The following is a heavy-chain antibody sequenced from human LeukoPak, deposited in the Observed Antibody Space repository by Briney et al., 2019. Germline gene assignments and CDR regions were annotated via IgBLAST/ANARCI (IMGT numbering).Heavy chain of an antibody. V-gene: IGHV3-23*01. CDR2: ISPSGDIT. D-gene: IGHD3-10*01. CDR1: EFRFSAHG. Sequence: GGSLRLSCAAFEFRFSAHGMNWVRQAPGKGLEWVSGISPSGDITYYEDSVKGRFTISRDNSKNTLYPEVISLTAEDTAVYYCAKDDAWLRFGEWSQGTLVTVSP. CDR3: AKDDAWLRFGE. J-gene: IGHJ4*02.